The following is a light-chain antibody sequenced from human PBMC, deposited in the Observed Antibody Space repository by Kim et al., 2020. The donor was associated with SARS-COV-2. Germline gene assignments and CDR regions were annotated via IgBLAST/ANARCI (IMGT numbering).Light chain of an antibody. CDR2: DNN. J-gene: IGLJ1*01. Sequence: QRVTISCSGSSSNSGARYDVYWYQQLQATAPTLLIYDNNNRPSGVPDRFSGSKSGTSASLAITGRQAEDEADYYCQSYDNSLSGYVFGTGTMVTVL. CDR3: QSYDNSLSGYV. CDR1: SSNSGARYD. V-gene: IGLV1-40*01.